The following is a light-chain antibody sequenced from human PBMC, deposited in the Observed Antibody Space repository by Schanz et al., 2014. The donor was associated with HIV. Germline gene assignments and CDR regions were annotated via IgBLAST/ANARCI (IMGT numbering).Light chain of an antibody. J-gene: IGLJ2*01. CDR1: SSDVGGYNY. Sequence: QSALTQPPSASGSPGQSVTISCTGTSSDVGGYNYVSWYQQHPGKAPKFMIYEVSKRPSGVPNRFSGSKSGNTASLTVSGLQAEDEADYYCATWDINLNGPVFGGGTKLTVL. CDR3: ATWDINLNGPV. CDR2: EVS. V-gene: IGLV2-8*01.